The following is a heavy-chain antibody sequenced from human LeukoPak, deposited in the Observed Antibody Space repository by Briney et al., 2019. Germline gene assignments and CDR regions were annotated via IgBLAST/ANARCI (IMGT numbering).Heavy chain of an antibody. D-gene: IGHD6-19*01. CDR3: AGEGIAVAGVAFDT. CDR2: ISWSSGSI. J-gene: IGHJ3*02. V-gene: IGHV3-9*03. Sequence: GGSLRLSCAASGFTFDDYAMHWVRQAPGKGLEWVSGISWSSGSIGYADSVKGRFTISRDNAKNSLYLQMNSLRAEDMALYYCAGEGIAVAGVAFDTWGQGTMVTVSS. CDR1: GFTFDDYA.